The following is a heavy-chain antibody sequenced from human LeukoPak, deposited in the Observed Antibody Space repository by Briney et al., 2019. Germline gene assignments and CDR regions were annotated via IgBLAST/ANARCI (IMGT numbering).Heavy chain of an antibody. CDR1: GGTFSSYA. D-gene: IGHD3-16*01. CDR3: ARGSNLYVVDY. Sequence: GASVKVSCKASGGTFSSYAISWVRQAPGQGLEWMGRIIPIFGTANYAQKFQGRVTITTDESTSTAYMELSSLRSEDMAVYYCARGSNLYVVDYWGQGTLVTVSS. V-gene: IGHV1-69*05. J-gene: IGHJ4*02. CDR2: IIPIFGTA.